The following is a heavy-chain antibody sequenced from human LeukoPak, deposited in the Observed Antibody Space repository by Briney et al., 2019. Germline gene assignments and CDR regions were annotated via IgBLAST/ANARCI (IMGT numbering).Heavy chain of an antibody. CDR2: MNPNSGNT. V-gene: IGHV1-8*01. CDR3: TRDTGTTGEVKFDP. CDR1: GYTFTSYD. J-gene: IGHJ5*02. Sequence: ASVKVSCKASGYTFTSYDINWVRHATGQGLEWMGWMNPNSGNTGYAQKFQGRVTMTRNTSISTAHMELSSLRSEDPAVYYCTRDTGTTGEVKFDPWGQGTLVTVSS. D-gene: IGHD4-17*01.